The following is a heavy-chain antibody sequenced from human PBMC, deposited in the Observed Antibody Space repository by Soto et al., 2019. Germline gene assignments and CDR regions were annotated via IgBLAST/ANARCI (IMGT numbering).Heavy chain of an antibody. Sequence: QVQLVQSGAEVKKPGSSVKVSCKASGGTFSSYTISWVRQAPGQGLEWMGRIIPILGIANYAQKFQGRVTITADKSTSXAYMERSSLRSEDTAVYYFARDCSGGSCYFDYGMDVWGQGTTVTVSS. CDR2: IIPILGIA. V-gene: IGHV1-69*08. CDR1: GGTFSSYT. D-gene: IGHD2-15*01. CDR3: ARDCSGGSCYFDYGMDV. J-gene: IGHJ6*02.